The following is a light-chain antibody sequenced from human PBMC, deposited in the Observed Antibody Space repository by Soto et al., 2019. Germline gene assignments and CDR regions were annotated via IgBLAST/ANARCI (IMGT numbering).Light chain of an antibody. V-gene: IGKV3-20*01. CDR3: QQYGSAPPYT. Sequence: EIVLTQSPGTLSLSPGERATLSCRSSQSVSSSYLAWYQQKPGQAPRLLIYVASSRATGIPERFSGSGSGADFTLTISRLEDEDFAVYYCQQYGSAPPYTFGQGTKLEIK. CDR2: VAS. CDR1: QSVSSSY. J-gene: IGKJ2*01.